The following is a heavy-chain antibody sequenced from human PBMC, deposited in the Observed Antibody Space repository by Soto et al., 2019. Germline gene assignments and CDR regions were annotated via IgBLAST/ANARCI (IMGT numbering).Heavy chain of an antibody. D-gene: IGHD3-3*01. CDR3: ARDTIFGVDDAFDI. V-gene: IGHV1-46*02. CDR2: IDPSGGGT. Sequence: ASVKVSCKASGYNFNNHYIHWVRQAPGQGLEWMGIIDPSGGGTNYAQNLQGRVTMTRDTSTSTVYMELSSLRSEDTAVYYCARDTIFGVDDAFDIWGQGTMVTVSS. J-gene: IGHJ3*02. CDR1: GYNFNNHY.